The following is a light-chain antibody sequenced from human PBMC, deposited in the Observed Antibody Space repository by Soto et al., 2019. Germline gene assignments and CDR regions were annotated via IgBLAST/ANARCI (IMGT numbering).Light chain of an antibody. CDR3: VAWDGSLNSLL. CDR1: SSNIGSNY. J-gene: IGLJ2*01. Sequence: QSVLTQPPSASGTPGQRVTISCSGSSSNIGSNYVYCYLQVPGTAPKLLIYRTDQRPSGVPDRFSASKPGASASLVISGLRSEDEADYYCVAWDGSLNSLLFGGGTQLTVL. V-gene: IGLV1-47*01. CDR2: RTD.